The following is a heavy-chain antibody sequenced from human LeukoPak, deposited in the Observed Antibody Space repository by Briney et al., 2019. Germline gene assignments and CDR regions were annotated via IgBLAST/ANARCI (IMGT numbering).Heavy chain of an antibody. CDR1: GYSFTSYW. Sequence: GESLKISCKGSGYSFTSYWIGWVRQMPGKGLEWMGIIYPGDSDTRYSPSFQGQVTISADKSISTAYLQWSSLKASDTAMYYCARVAIVVVPAAIVDAFDIWGQGTMVTVSS. CDR3: ARVAIVVVPAAIVDAFDI. D-gene: IGHD2-2*02. J-gene: IGHJ3*02. V-gene: IGHV5-51*01. CDR2: IYPGDSDT.